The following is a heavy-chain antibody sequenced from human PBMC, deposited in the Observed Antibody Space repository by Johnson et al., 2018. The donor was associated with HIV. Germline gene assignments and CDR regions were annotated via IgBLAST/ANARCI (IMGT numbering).Heavy chain of an antibody. CDR3: AKDHNYGSYLLAFDV. J-gene: IGHJ3*01. D-gene: IGHD3-10*01. Sequence: VLLVESGGGLVQPGRSLRLSCAASGFTFDHYAMHWVRQGPGKGLAWVAGIGWDGFTIGYVDSVKGRFTISRDDATNSLYLQMHSLRTEDTALYYCAKDHNYGSYLLAFDVWGQGTMVTVSS. V-gene: IGHV3-9*01. CDR1: GFTFDHYA. CDR2: IGWDGFTI.